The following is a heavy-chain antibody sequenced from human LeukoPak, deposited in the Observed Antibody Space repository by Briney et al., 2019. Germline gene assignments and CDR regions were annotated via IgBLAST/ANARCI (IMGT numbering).Heavy chain of an antibody. CDR2: IYYSGST. CDR1: GGSISSYY. D-gene: IGHD1-26*01. J-gene: IGHJ4*02. Sequence: SETLSLTCTVSGGSISSYYWSWIRQPPGKGLEWIGYIYYSGSTNYNPSLKIRVTISVDTSKNQFSLKLSSVTAADTAVYYCARGYSGSYSGGFDYWGQGTLVTVSS. CDR3: ARGYSGSYSGGFDY. V-gene: IGHV4-59*08.